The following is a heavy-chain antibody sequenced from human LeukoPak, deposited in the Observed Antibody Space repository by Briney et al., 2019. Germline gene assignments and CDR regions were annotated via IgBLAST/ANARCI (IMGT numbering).Heavy chain of an antibody. D-gene: IGHD3-10*01. J-gene: IGHJ6*03. V-gene: IGHV4-39*07. Sequence: SETLSLTCTVSGGSIRSTSYYWGWIRQPPGKGLEWIGSIYYSGSTYDNPSLKSRVTISVDTSKNQFSLKLSSVTAADTAVYYCARVTGSYYFYYYMDVWGKGTTVTVSS. CDR1: GGSIRSTSYY. CDR3: ARVTGSYYFYYYMDV. CDR2: IYYSGST.